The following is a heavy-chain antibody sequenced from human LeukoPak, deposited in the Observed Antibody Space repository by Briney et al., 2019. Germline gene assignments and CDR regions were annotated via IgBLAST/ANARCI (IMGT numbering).Heavy chain of an antibody. CDR1: AGSISPDY. CDR3: ARGLTIFGVVSYYYYYYMDV. J-gene: IGHJ6*03. D-gene: IGHD3-3*01. Sequence: SETLSLTCTVSAGSISPDYWSWIPQPPGKGLQWIGYIHYSGRTDYNPSLQSRVTISVDTSKNQFSLKLSSVTAADTAVYYCARGLTIFGVVSYYYYYYMDVWGKGTTVTVSS. V-gene: IGHV4-59*01. CDR2: IHYSGRT.